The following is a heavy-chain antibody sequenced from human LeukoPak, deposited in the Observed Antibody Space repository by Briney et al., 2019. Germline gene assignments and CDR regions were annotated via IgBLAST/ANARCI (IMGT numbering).Heavy chain of an antibody. CDR2: IIPIFGTA. J-gene: IGHJ6*02. V-gene: IGHV1-69*01. D-gene: IGHD3-10*01. Sequence: ASVKVSCKASGGTFSSYAISWVRQAPGQGLEWMGGIIPIFGTANYAQKFQGRVTITADESTSTAYMELSSLRSEDTAVYYCAVVLDNNYYGSGSYYKEPKSDRSWDYGMDVWGQGTTVTVSS. CDR1: GGTFSSYA. CDR3: AVVLDNNYYGSGSYYKEPKSDRSWDYGMDV.